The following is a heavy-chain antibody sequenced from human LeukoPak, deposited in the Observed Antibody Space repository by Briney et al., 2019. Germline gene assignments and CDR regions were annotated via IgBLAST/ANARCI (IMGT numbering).Heavy chain of an antibody. V-gene: IGHV4-59*01. CDR3: ASGYSGYDLTFDY. Sequence: SETLSLTCTVSGGSISSYYWSWIRQPPGKGLEWIGYIYYSGSTNYNPSLKSRVTISVDTPKNQFSLKLSSVTAADTAVYYCASGYSGYDLTFDYWGQGTLVTVSS. CDR2: IYYSGST. D-gene: IGHD5-12*01. CDR1: GGSISSYY. J-gene: IGHJ4*02.